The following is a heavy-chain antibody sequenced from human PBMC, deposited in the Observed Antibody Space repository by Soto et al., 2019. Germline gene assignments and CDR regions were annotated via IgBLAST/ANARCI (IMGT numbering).Heavy chain of an antibody. CDR1: GLTFSAYA. D-gene: IGHD3-22*01. Sequence: GGSLRLSSTASGLTFSAYAMTWVRQSPGKGLEWVSTISGTADDTYYAGSVKGRFIISRDNSKNTLFLQMNSLRAEDTALYHCAKRFGSGYYSAFDVWGQGTMVTVSS. J-gene: IGHJ3*01. CDR3: AKRFGSGYYSAFDV. V-gene: IGHV3-23*01. CDR2: ISGTADDT.